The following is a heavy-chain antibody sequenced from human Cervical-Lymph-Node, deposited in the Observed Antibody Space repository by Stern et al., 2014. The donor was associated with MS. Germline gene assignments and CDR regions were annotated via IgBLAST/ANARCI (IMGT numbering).Heavy chain of an antibody. CDR2: ISYDGDNK. Sequence: QVQLVESGGGVVQPGRSLRLSCAASGFTFSLYDMHWVRQATGKGLEWVAVISYDGDNKFYTDSVKGRFTISRDSSKSTLYLQLNSLRPEDTAIYYCAKDPRIYDSSGYLDAWGQGTLVTVSS. CDR3: AKDPRIYDSSGYLDA. J-gene: IGHJ5*02. V-gene: IGHV3-30*18. D-gene: IGHD3-22*01. CDR1: GFTFSLYD.